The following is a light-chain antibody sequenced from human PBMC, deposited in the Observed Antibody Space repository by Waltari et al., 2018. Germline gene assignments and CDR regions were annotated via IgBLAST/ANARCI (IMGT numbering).Light chain of an antibody. CDR1: SSDVGGYKY. CDR2: DVN. V-gene: IGLV2-11*01. CDR3: CSYAGSYTFV. J-gene: IGLJ1*01. Sequence: QSALTQPRSVSGSPGQSVTISCTGTSSDVGGYKYFSCYQQHPGKAPKLMIYDVNKRPSGVPDRFSGSKSGNTASLTISGLQAEDESDYYCCSYAGSYTFVFGTGTKVTVL.